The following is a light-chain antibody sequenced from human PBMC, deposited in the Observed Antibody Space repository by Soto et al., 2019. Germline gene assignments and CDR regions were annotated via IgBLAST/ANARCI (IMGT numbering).Light chain of an antibody. V-gene: IGKV1-6*02. J-gene: IGKJ1*01. CDR1: QDIGND. Sequence: AIQMTQSPSSLAGSVGDRLTITCRASQDIGNDLGWYQQKPGKAPKLLIYAASSLQSGVSSRFSGSGSGTEFTLTISSLQPADFATYYCLQVFNFPRAFGQGTKVDIK. CDR3: LQVFNFPRA. CDR2: AAS.